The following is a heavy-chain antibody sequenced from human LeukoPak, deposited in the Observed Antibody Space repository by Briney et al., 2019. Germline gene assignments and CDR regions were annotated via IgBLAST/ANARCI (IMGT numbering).Heavy chain of an antibody. J-gene: IGHJ4*02. D-gene: IGHD4-17*01. Sequence: GGSLRLSCAASGFTFSNYGMHWVRQAPGKGLEWVAVIWYDGSNKYYADSVKGRFTISRDNSKNTLYLQMNSLRAEDTAVYYCAKDSTTVTWYFDYWGQGTLVTVSS. CDR2: IWYDGSNK. CDR1: GFTFSNYG. CDR3: AKDSTTVTWYFDY. V-gene: IGHV3-30*02.